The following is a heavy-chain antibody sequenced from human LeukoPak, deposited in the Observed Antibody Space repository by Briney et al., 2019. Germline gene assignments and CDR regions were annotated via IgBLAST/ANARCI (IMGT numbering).Heavy chain of an antibody. Sequence: SETLSLTCTVSGGSISNYYWSWIRQPAGKGLQWIGRIYASGSSNYSPSLKSRVTISADTSKSELSLKLRSLTAADTAVYYCARDGRENYDTPGHDLWGQGTLVTVSS. CDR1: GGSISNYY. CDR3: ARDGRENYDTPGHDL. J-gene: IGHJ4*02. CDR2: IYASGSS. V-gene: IGHV4-4*07. D-gene: IGHD3-22*01.